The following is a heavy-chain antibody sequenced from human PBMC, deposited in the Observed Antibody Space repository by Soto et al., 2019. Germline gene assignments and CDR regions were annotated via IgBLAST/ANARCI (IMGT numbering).Heavy chain of an antibody. CDR2: VNPSGGST. D-gene: IGHD2-15*01. V-gene: IGHV1-46*01. J-gene: IGHJ1*01. CDR3: AREENCSDGICYSEYFQR. CDR1: GYIFTAYS. Sequence: QVQLVQSGAEVKKPGASVKVSCKAFGYIFTAYSMHWVRQAPGQGLEWMGVVNPSGGSTNYAQKFQGRITMTRDTSTSTVYMDLSSLTSEDTAVYYCAREENCSDGICYSEYFQRWGQGTLVTVSS.